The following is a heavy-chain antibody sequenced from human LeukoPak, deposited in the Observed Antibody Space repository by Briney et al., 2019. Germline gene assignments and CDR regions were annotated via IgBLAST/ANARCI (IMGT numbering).Heavy chain of an antibody. CDR1: GGSISRYY. Sequence: SETLSLTCTVSGGSISRYYWSWIRQPAGEGLEWIGRVYSSGNTNYNPSLKSRVTMSVDTSRNQFSLKLTSVTAADSAVYYCARMFSGTYGGIDYWGQGTLVTVSS. CDR3: ARMFSGTYGGIDY. J-gene: IGHJ4*02. D-gene: IGHD1-26*01. CDR2: VYSSGNT. V-gene: IGHV4-4*07.